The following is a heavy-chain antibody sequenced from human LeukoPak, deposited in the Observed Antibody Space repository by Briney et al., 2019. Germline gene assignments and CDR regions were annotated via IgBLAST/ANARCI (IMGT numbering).Heavy chain of an antibody. Sequence: GGSLRLSCAASGFTFSSYSMNLVRQAPGKGLEWVSSISSSSSYIYYADSVKGRFTISRDNAKNSLHLQMNSLRVEDTAVYYCARCIAAAGTRWFDPWGQGTLVTVSS. CDR3: ARCIAAAGTRWFDP. V-gene: IGHV3-21*01. J-gene: IGHJ5*02. D-gene: IGHD6-13*01. CDR1: GFTFSSYS. CDR2: ISSSSSYI.